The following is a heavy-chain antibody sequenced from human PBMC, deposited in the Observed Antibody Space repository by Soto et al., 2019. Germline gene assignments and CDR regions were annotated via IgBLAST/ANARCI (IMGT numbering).Heavy chain of an antibody. J-gene: IGHJ4*02. D-gene: IGHD5-12*01. CDR3: VRDSPIGSTYSGYDGIDY. Sequence: QVQVVQSGAEVKKPGSSVKVSCKASGGTFSNDIITWVRQAPGQGLEWMGRIIPLLDITNYAQKFQGRVTITVDKSTSTAYMELNSLRSEDTAVYYCVRDSPIGSTYSGYDGIDYWGQGTLVTVSS. CDR1: GGTFSNDI. V-gene: IGHV1-69*08. CDR2: IIPLLDIT.